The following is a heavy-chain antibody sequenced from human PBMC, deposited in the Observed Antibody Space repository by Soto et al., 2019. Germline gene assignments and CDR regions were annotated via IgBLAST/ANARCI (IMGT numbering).Heavy chain of an antibody. CDR1: GGSISSGDYY. D-gene: IGHD1-20*01. V-gene: IGHV4-30-4*01. J-gene: IGHJ4*02. CDR2: IYYSGST. CDR3: ASDSDASVGIDY. Sequence: PSETLSLTCTVSGGSISSGDYYWSWIRQPPGKGLEWIGYIYYSGSTYYNPSLKSRVTISVDTSKNQFSLKLSSVTAADTAVYYCASDSDASVGIDYWGQGTLVTVSS.